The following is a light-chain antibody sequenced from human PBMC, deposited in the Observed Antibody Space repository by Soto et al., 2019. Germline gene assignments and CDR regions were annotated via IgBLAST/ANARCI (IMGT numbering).Light chain of an antibody. CDR1: SSNIGTNT. Sequence: QSVLTQPPSASGTPGQRVTISCSGGSSNIGTNTVNWYQQLPGTAPKLLIYNNDQGPSGVPDRFSGSKSGTSASLAISGLQSEDEADYYCAAWDDNLNGWVFGGGTQLTVL. V-gene: IGLV1-44*01. CDR2: NND. J-gene: IGLJ3*02. CDR3: AAWDDNLNGWV.